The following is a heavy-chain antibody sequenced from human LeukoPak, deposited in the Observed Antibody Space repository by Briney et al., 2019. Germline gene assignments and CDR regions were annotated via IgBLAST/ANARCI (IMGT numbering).Heavy chain of an antibody. CDR3: ARQQLGYYFDY. CDR1: GFTFSSYP. CDR2: ISYDGTIQ. Sequence: GGSLRLSCAAAGFTFSSYPMHWVRQAPGKGLEWVAVISYDGTIQRYADSVKGRFTISRDNSKNTLYLQMNSLRAEDTAVYYCARQQLGYYFDYWGQGTLVTASS. V-gene: IGHV3-30*04. D-gene: IGHD6-13*01. J-gene: IGHJ4*02.